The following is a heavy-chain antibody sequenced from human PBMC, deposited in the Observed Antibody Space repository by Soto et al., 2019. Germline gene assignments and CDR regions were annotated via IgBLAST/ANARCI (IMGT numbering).Heavy chain of an antibody. Sequence: GESLKISCKGSGYSFTSYWIGWVRQMPGKGLEWMGIIYPGDSDTRYSPSFQGQVTISADKSISTAYLQWSSLKASDTAMYYCARRAVTTWGYYYYYGMDVWGQGTTVTVS. CDR2: IYPGDSDT. V-gene: IGHV5-51*01. J-gene: IGHJ6*02. CDR3: ARRAVTTWGYYYYYGMDV. D-gene: IGHD4-17*01. CDR1: GYSFTSYW.